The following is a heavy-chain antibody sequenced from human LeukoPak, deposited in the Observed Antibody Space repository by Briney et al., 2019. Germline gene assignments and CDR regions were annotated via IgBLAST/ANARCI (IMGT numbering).Heavy chain of an antibody. J-gene: IGHJ4*02. CDR3: ARDRDYAFDY. CDR2: IDSDTYGNTI. Sequence: GGSLRLSCAASGFTFSDYYMSWIRRAPGKGLEWISYIDSDTYGNTIYYPHTVKGRFTISRDNAKNSLYLQMDSLRDEDTAVYYCARDRDYAFDYWGQGTLVTVSS. CDR1: GFTFSDYY. V-gene: IGHV3-11*04. D-gene: IGHD4-17*01.